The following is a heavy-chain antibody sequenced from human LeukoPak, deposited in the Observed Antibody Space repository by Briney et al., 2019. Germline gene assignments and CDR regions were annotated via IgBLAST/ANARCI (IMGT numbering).Heavy chain of an antibody. CDR3: ARKVVVAADFDY. D-gene: IGHD2-15*01. CDR2: INHSGST. V-gene: IGHV4-34*01. J-gene: IGHJ4*02. CDR1: GGSFSGYY. Sequence: SETLSLTCAVYGGSFSGYYWSWIRQPPGKGLEWIGEINHSGSTNYNPSLKSRVTISVGTSKNQFSLKLSSVTAADTAVYYCARKVVVAADFDYWGQGTLVTVSS.